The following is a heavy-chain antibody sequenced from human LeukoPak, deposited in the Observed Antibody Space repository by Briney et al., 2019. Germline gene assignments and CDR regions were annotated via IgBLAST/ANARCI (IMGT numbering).Heavy chain of an antibody. J-gene: IGHJ5*02. CDR1: GFTFSDFI. CDR2: MGPSFTQI. CDR3: ARDWGLWFGELFPWFDP. V-gene: IGHV3-21*01. Sequence: GGSLRLSCAASGFTFSDFIMHWVRQAPGKGLEWVSSMGPSFTQIHYSDSVKGRFTISRDDAKSSVFLLMNRLRAEDTAVYYCARDWGLWFGELFPWFDPWGQGTLVTVSS. D-gene: IGHD3-10*01.